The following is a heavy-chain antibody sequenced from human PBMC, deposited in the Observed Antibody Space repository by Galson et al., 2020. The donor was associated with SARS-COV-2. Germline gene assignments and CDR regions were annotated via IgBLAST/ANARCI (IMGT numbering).Heavy chain of an antibody. V-gene: IGHV2-26*01. D-gene: IGHD3-16*02. CDR1: GFSLSNARMG. Sequence: ESGPTLVKPTETLTLTCTVSGFSLSNARMGVSWIRQPPGKALEWLAHIFSNDEKSYSTSLKSRLTISKDTSKSQVVLTMTNMDPVDTATYYCARIPSYDYGWGSYRSGYYYYGMDVWGQETTVTVSS. CDR2: IFSNDEK. CDR3: ARIPSYDYGWGSYRSGYYYYGMDV. J-gene: IGHJ6*02.